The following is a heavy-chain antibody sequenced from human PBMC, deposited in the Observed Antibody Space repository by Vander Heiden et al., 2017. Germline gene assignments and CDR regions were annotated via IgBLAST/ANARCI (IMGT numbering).Heavy chain of an antibody. J-gene: IGHJ4*02. CDR1: GFTFSSHR. CDR2: ISSSSSYI. D-gene: IGHD2-21*02. V-gene: IGHV3-21*01. Sequence: EVQLVEYGEGLVKPGGSLRLSWAAAGFTFSSHRLNWVRQAPGKGLEWVSSISSSSSYIYYADSVKGRFTISRDNAKNSLYLQMNSLRAEDTAVYYCAAPWEVTAHTPDYWGQGTLVTVSS. CDR3: AAPWEVTAHTPDY.